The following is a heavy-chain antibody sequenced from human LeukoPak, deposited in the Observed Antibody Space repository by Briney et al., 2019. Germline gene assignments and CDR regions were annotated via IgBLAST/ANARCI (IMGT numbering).Heavy chain of an antibody. V-gene: IGHV4-39*07. Sequence: SETLSLTCTVSGGSISSSSYYWGWIRQPPGKGLEWIGSIYYSGSTYYNPSLKSRVTISVDTSKNQFSLKLSSVTAADTAVYYCASTICISTSCYPGVVDYWGQGTLVTVSS. D-gene: IGHD2-2*01. J-gene: IGHJ4*02. CDR2: IYYSGST. CDR1: GGSISSSSYY. CDR3: ASTICISTSCYPGVVDY.